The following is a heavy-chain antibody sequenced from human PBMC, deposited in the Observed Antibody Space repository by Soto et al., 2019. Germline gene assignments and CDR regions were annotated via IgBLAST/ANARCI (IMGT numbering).Heavy chain of an antibody. CDR2: INVATGNT. J-gene: IGHJ4*02. D-gene: IGHD3-3*01. CDR1: GVSFIGYS. Sequence: ASVKVSCKSAGVSFIGYSRHWGGQAPGQRLEWRGGINVATGNTKYSQHFQGRVTITRDASASRAYMELNGLPSDATAIYYCAREHDDWSAYSFDFWGQGTLVTVSS. CDR3: AREHDDWSAYSFDF. V-gene: IGHV1-3*01.